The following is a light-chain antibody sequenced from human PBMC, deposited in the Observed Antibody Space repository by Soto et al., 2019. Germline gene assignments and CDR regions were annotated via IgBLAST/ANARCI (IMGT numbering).Light chain of an antibody. Sequence: AIQMTQSPSSLSASVGDRVTITCRASQGVRNDLGWFQQKPGKAPKLLIYGASNLQSGVPSRFSGSGSGTDFTLIISSLQPEDFATYYCLQDYNYPITFGGGTKVEI. CDR2: GAS. CDR3: LQDYNYPIT. CDR1: QGVRND. J-gene: IGKJ4*01. V-gene: IGKV1-6*01.